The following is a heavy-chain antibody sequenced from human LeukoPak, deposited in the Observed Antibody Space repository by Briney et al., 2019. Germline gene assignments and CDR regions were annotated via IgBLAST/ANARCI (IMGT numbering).Heavy chain of an antibody. J-gene: IGHJ4*02. CDR1: GFTLSSYW. CDR3: ARAHLAVAGTD. Sequence: GGSLRLSCAASGFTLSSYWMHWVRQAPGKGLLWVSRINSDGSYTSYADSVKGRFTISRDSAKSTLYLQMNSLRAEDTAVYYCARAHLAVAGTDWGQGTLVTVSS. V-gene: IGHV3-74*01. D-gene: IGHD6-19*01. CDR2: INSDGSYT.